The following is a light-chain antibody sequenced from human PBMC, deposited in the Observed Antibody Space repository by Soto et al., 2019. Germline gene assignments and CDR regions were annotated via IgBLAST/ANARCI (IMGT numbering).Light chain of an antibody. CDR3: MQCTRWPYT. J-gene: IGKJ2*01. CDR1: QSLVFSDGSTF. Sequence: DVVMTQSPLSLTVTLGQPASISCKSSQSLVFSDGSTFLHWFQQRPGQSPRRLIYRVSNRDSVVPDRFSGSGSGTDFTLRISRVEAEDVGIDDCMQCTRWPYTFGQGTKLEIK. CDR2: RVS. V-gene: IGKV2-30*01.